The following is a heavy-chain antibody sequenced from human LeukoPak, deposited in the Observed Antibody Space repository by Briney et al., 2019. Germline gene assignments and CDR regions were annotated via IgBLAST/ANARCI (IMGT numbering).Heavy chain of an antibody. Sequence: ASVKVSCKASGYTFTGYYMHWVRQAPGQGLEWMGWINPNSGGANYAQKFQGRVTMTEDTSTDTAYMELSSLRSEDTAVYYCATGPGPERYYYYMDVWGKGTTVTVSS. V-gene: IGHV1-2*02. CDR3: ATGPGPERYYYYMDV. CDR2: INPNSGGA. J-gene: IGHJ6*03. CDR1: GYTFTGYY. D-gene: IGHD1-14*01.